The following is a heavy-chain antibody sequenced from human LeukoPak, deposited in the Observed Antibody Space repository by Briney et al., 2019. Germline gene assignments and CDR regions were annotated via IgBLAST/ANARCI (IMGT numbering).Heavy chain of an antibody. CDR1: GYTFTSYW. J-gene: IGHJ4*02. CDR3: ARGGLVGSTKNYFDY. V-gene: IGHV5-51*01. D-gene: IGHD1-26*01. CDR2: IYPGDSDT. Sequence: GESLKVSCKGSGYTFTSYWIGWVRQMPGKGLAWMGIIYPGDSDTRYSPSFQGQVTISADKSISTAFLQCSSLKASDTAMYFCARGGLVGSTKNYFDYWGQGTLVTVSS.